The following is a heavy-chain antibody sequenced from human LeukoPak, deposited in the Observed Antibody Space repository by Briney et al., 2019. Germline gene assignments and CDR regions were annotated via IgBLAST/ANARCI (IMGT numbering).Heavy chain of an antibody. V-gene: IGHV1-18*01. Sequence: ASVRVSCKASGYTFNRFAFTWVRQAPGQGLEWVGWISAYNGDTHYAQNFQGGITMTTDTSTSTAYMELRSLTSDDTAVYYCARGGYQLLHFWGQGTLVIVSS. D-gene: IGHD2-2*01. CDR1: GYTFNRFA. CDR3: ARGGYQLLHF. CDR2: ISAYNGDT. J-gene: IGHJ4*02.